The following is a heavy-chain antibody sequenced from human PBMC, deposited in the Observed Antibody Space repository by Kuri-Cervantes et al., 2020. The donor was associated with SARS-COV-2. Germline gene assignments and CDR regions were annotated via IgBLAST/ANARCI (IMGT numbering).Heavy chain of an antibody. V-gene: IGHV1-18*04. D-gene: IGHD5-18*01. Sequence: SVKDTCKEAGYTFTGNYMHWVLQAPGQGLEWMGWISADNGNKTYEQKLQGRVTMITDTSTSTAYKELRSLRSDDTTVYYCARVLGGYGYYMDAWGKGTTVTVSS. CDR2: ISADNGNK. CDR3: ARVLGGYGYYMDA. CDR1: GYTFTGNY. J-gene: IGHJ6*03.